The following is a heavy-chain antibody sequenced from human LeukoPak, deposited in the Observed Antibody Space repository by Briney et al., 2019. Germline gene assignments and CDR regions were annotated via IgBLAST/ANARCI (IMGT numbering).Heavy chain of an antibody. J-gene: IGHJ4*02. CDR2: IMSDGTGI. CDR1: GFTFSNYW. CDR3: VRGQTIDY. Sequence: PGGSLRLPCTTSGFTFSNYWMYWVRQAPGKGLMWVSRIMSDGTGITYTDSVEGRFTISRDNAKNTLYLQMNSLRDEDTAVYYCVRGQTIDYWGQGTLVTVPS. D-gene: IGHD4-17*01. V-gene: IGHV3-74*01.